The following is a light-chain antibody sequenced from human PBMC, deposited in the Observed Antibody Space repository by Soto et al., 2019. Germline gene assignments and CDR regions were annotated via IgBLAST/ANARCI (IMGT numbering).Light chain of an antibody. CDR2: DAS. V-gene: IGKV3D-11*01. CDR1: QGIGNY. J-gene: IGKJ3*01. Sequence: EDVLTQSPAILSLSPGERATLSSMASQGIGNYLAWYQQKPGQAPRLLIYDASNRATGIPARFSGSGSDTDFTLTIDSLEPEDSAVYYCQQRNFWPLTFGPGTRVEIK. CDR3: QQRNFWPLT.